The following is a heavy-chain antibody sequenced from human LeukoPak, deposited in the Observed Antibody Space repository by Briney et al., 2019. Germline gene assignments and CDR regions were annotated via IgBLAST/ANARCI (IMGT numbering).Heavy chain of an antibody. V-gene: IGHV4-38-2*02. CDR1: GYSISSSYY. CDR2: IYHSGST. D-gene: IGHD6-13*01. J-gene: IGHJ4*02. Sequence: SETLSLTCSVSGYSISSSYYWSWIRQPPGKGLEWIGYIYHSGSTYYNTSLKSRVTISVDGSKNQFSLKLSSVTAADTAVYYCARDRDSSTWYSYFDYWGLGSRVTVSS. CDR3: ARDRDSSTWYSYFDY.